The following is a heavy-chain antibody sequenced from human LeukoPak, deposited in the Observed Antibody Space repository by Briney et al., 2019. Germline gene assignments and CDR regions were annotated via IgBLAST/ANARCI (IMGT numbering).Heavy chain of an antibody. CDR1: GFTFSNYA. J-gene: IGHJ3*01. D-gene: IGHD5-18*01. CDR3: AESGFTYGLHAFDV. Sequence: GGSLRLSCAASGFTFSNYAMGWVRQAPGRGLEWVSAINGGGGDTYYADSVMGRFTISRDNAKNTLYLQMNSLRDEDTAVYYCAESGFTYGLHAFDVWGQGTMVTVSS. V-gene: IGHV3-23*01. CDR2: INGGGGDT.